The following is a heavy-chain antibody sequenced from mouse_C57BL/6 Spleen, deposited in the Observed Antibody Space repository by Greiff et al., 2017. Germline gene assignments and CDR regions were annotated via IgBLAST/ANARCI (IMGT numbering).Heavy chain of an antibody. CDR3: VREVTGHFDY. Sequence: EVKVVESGGGLVQPKGSLKLSCAASGFSFNTYAMNWVRQAPGKGLEWVARIRSKSNNYATYYADSVKDRFTISRDDSESMRYLQMNNLKTEDTAMYYCVREVTGHFDYWGQGTTLTVSS. D-gene: IGHD2-13*01. V-gene: IGHV10-1*01. CDR2: IRSKSNNYAT. J-gene: IGHJ2*01. CDR1: GFSFNTYA.